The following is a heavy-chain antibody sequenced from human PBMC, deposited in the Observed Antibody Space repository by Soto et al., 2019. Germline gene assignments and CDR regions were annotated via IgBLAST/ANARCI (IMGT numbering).Heavy chain of an antibody. D-gene: IGHD3-3*01. CDR1: GGSISSYY. J-gene: IGHJ6*03. CDR2: IYYSGST. V-gene: IGHV4-59*08. CDR3: ARQDYDFWSGLGAGYYYMDV. Sequence: PSDTLSLTCTVSGGSISSYYWSWIRQPPGKGLEWIGYIYYSGSTNYNPSLKSRVTISVDTSKNQFSLKLSSVTAADTAVYYCARQDYDFWSGLGAGYYYMDVWGKGTTVTVSS.